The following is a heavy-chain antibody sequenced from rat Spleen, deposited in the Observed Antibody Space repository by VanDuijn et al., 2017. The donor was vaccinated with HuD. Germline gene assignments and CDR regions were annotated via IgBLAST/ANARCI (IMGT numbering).Heavy chain of an antibody. CDR2: ISPSGGST. D-gene: IGHD1-9*01. J-gene: IGHJ2*01. CDR3: ARRHYGYTDYFDY. V-gene: IGHV5-25*01. CDR1: GFTFSNSY. Sequence: EVQLVESGGGLVQPGRSVKLSCTASGFTFSNSYMAWVRQAPARGLEWVATISPSGGSTYYRDSVKGRFTISRDNAKSTLYLQMDSLRSEDTATYYCARRHYGYTDYFDYWGQGVMVTVSS.